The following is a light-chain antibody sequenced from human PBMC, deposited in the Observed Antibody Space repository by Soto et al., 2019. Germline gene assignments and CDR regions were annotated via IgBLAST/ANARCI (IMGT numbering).Light chain of an antibody. V-gene: IGLV3-21*02. Sequence: SYELTQPPSVSVAPGQTARITCGGDSIGSKSVYWYQQGPGQAPVLVVYDDRHRPSGIPERFSGSNSGSTATLTINRVEAGDEADYYCHVWHTSPDHVVLGGGTKLTVL. CDR1: SIGSKS. CDR2: DDR. CDR3: HVWHTSPDHVV. J-gene: IGLJ2*01.